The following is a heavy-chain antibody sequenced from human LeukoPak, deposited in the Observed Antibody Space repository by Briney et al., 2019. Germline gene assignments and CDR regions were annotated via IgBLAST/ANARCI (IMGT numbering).Heavy chain of an antibody. J-gene: IGHJ4*02. CDR1: GFTFSVSA. V-gene: IGHV3-73*01. CDR2: IRSKANSYAT. D-gene: IGHD1-26*01. Sequence: PGGSLRLSCAASGFTFSVSAMHWVRQASGKGLEWVGRIRSKANSYATAYAASVKGRFTISRDDSKNTAYLQMNSLKTEDTAVYYCTRQYSGSYLAYWGQGTLVTVSS. CDR3: TRQYSGSYLAY.